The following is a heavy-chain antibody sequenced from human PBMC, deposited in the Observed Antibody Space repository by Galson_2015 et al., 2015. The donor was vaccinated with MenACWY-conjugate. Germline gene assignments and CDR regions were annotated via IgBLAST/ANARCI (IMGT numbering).Heavy chain of an antibody. CDR3: AGVRGTTVKTCWFDL. CDR2: ISPSATTR. J-gene: IGHJ5*02. CDR1: GFTFSSHG. D-gene: IGHD4-17*01. Sequence: SLRLSCAASGFTFSSHGMKWVRQAPGKGLEWVSYISPSATTRYYADSVRGRFTISRDNAENSLYLQMNSLRVEDTAVYYCAGVRGTTVKTCWFDLCGRGTLVTVSS. V-gene: IGHV3-48*01.